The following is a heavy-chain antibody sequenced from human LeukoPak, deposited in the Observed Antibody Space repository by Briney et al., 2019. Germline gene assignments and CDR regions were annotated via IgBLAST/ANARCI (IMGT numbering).Heavy chain of an antibody. CDR2: ISYDGRSK. CDR1: GFIFSNYV. J-gene: IGHJ4*02. CDR3: AEDGAH. Sequence: GGSLRLSCAASGFIFSNYVMHWVRQTPGKGLEWVAVISYDGRSKYYVDSVKGRFSISRDNSKNTLYLEMNSLRGEDSGIYYCAEDGAHWGQGILVTVSS. D-gene: IGHD3-16*01. V-gene: IGHV3-33*06.